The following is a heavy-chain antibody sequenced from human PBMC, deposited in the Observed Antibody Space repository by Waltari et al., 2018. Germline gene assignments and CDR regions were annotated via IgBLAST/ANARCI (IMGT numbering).Heavy chain of an antibody. CDR3: ARDIAAAGTGFDY. V-gene: IGHV3-7*01. J-gene: IGHJ4*02. Sequence: EVQLVESGGGLVQPGGSLRLSCAASGFTVSSYWMSWVRQAPGKGLEWVANIKQDGSEKYYVDSVKGRFTISRDNAKNSLYLQMNSLRAEDTAVYYCARDIAAAGTGFDYWGQGTLVTVSS. D-gene: IGHD6-13*01. CDR1: GFTVSSYW. CDR2: IKQDGSEK.